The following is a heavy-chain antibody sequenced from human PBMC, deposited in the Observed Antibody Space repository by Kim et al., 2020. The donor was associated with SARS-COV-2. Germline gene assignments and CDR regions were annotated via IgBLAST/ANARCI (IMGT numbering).Heavy chain of an antibody. CDR2: ISTRGESI. CDR1: GLSFSVSY. D-gene: IGHD5-12*01. Sequence: GGSLRLSCAASGLSFSVSYMNWVRQAPGKGLEWLSFISTRGESIFYADSVEGRFTISRDNAKNSLYLQMNYLRDEDTAVYYCARSGNGYNAFGIWGQGVLVTVSS. J-gene: IGHJ4*02. V-gene: IGHV3-11*01. CDR3: ARSGNGYNAFGI.